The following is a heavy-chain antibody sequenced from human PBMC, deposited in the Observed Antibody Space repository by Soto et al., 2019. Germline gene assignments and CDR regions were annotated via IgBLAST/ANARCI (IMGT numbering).Heavy chain of an antibody. Sequence: GASVKVSCKASGYTCTGYYMPWVRPAPVQGLEWMVCLNPNSGGTNYAQKFQGRVTMTRDTSISTAYMELSRLRSDDTAVYYCARVVVTAAGSHYYGMDFWGQGTTVTVSS. CDR2: LNPNSGGT. CDR3: ARVVVTAAGSHYYGMDF. D-gene: IGHD6-13*01. J-gene: IGHJ6*02. V-gene: IGHV1-2*02. CDR1: GYTCTGYY.